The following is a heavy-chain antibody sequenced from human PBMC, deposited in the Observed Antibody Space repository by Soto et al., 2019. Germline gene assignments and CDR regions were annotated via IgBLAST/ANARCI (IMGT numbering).Heavy chain of an antibody. CDR3: ARDTGAVTTPYYFDY. V-gene: IGHV4-31*03. CDR2: IYYSGST. J-gene: IGHJ4*02. CDR1: GGSISSGGYY. Sequence: SETLSLTCTVSGGSISSGGYYWSWIRQHPGKDLEWIGYIYYSGSTYYNPSLKSRVTISVDTSKNQFSLKLSSVTAADTAVYYCARDTGAVTTPYYFDYWGQGTLVTVSS. D-gene: IGHD4-17*01.